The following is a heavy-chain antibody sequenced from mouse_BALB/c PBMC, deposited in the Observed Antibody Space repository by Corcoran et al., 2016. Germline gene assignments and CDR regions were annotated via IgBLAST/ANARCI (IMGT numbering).Heavy chain of an antibody. V-gene: IGHV1-19*01. CDR1: GYTFTDYY. D-gene: IGHD1-1*01. CDR2: VNPYNGGT. CDR3: ARRRYGSSYYAMDY. J-gene: IGHJ4*01. Sequence: EVQLQQSGPELVKPGASVKMSCKASGYTFTDYYMDWVKQSHGESFEWIGRVNPYNGGTSYNQKFKGKATLTDDKSSSTAYMELNSLTSEDSAVYYCARRRYGSSYYAMDYWGQGTSVTVSS.